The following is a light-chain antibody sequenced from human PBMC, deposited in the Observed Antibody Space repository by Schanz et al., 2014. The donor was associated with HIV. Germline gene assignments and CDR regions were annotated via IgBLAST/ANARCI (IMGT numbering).Light chain of an antibody. CDR3: QQYRSYSRT. V-gene: IGKV1-5*03. CDR2: KAS. Sequence: DIHMTQSPSTLSASVGDRVTLTCRASQSISDWLAWYQQKPGKAPKLLIYKASSLESGVPSRFSGSGSGTEFTLTISSLQPDDFATYYCQQYRSYSRTFGQGTKVEIK. J-gene: IGKJ1*01. CDR1: QSISDW.